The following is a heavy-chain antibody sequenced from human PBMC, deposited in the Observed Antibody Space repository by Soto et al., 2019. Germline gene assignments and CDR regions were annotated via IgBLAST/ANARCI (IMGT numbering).Heavy chain of an antibody. Sequence: QVPLVESGGGVVQPGRSLRLSCAASGFTFSSYAMHWVRQAPGKGLEWVAVISYDGSNKYYADSVKGRFTISRDNSKNTLYLQMNSLRAEDTAVYYCARARSGSQGSWYFDLWGRGTLVTVSS. D-gene: IGHD1-26*01. CDR3: ARARSGSQGSWYFDL. V-gene: IGHV3-30-3*01. CDR2: ISYDGSNK. J-gene: IGHJ2*01. CDR1: GFTFSSYA.